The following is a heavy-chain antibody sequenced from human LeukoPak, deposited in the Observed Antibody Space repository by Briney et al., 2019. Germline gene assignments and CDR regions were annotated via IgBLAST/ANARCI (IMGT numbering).Heavy chain of an antibody. CDR1: GGSISSSSYY. CDR2: IYYSGST. D-gene: IGHD3-10*01. J-gene: IGHJ6*02. V-gene: IGHV4-39*07. Sequence: SETLSLTCTVSGGSISSSSYYWGWIRQPPGKGLEWIGSIYYSGSTYYNPSLKSRVTISVDRSKNQFSLKLSSVTAADTAVYYCARGVTPNGYYYGMDVWGQGTTVTVSS. CDR3: ARGVTPNGYYYGMDV.